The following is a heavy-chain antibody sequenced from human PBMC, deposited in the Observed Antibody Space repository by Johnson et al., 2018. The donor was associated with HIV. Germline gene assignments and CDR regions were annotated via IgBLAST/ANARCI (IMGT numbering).Heavy chain of an antibody. CDR2: ITWDGGST. V-gene: IGHV3-43D*03. J-gene: IGHJ3*02. CDR1: GFTFDDYA. Sequence: QLVESGGVVAQPGGSLRLSCVASGFTFDDYAMHWVRQAPGTGLEWVSLITWDGGSTYYADSVKGRFTISRENSENSLYLQMNSLRAEDTALYYCAKDMGYSSFGYGFDIWGQGTMVTVSS. CDR3: AKDMGYSSFGYGFDI. D-gene: IGHD6-19*01.